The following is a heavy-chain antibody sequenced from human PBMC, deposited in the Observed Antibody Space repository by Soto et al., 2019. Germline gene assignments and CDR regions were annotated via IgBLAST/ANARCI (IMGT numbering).Heavy chain of an antibody. Sequence: QVQLMQSGAEVKKPGASVKVSCKASGDTFTAYYIHWVRQAPGQGLEWMGTVNPSGGHTTYAQHFLGRVTMTNDTSTSTLYMERTSLTSDHTAIYSCARGGHVVVGTAALDYWGQGTLVTVSS. V-gene: IGHV1-46*01. J-gene: IGHJ4*02. D-gene: IGHD2-21*02. CDR1: GDTFTAYY. CDR2: VNPSGGHT. CDR3: ARGGHVVVGTAALDY.